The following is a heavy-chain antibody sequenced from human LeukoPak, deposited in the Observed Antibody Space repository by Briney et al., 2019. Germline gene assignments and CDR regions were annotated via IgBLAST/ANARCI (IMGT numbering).Heavy chain of an antibody. D-gene: IGHD3-10*01. Sequence: GGSLRLSCAASGFTFSSYVMSWVRQAPGKGLEWVSSISGSGGTTYYADSVKGRFTLSRDNSENTLYLQMNSLRAEDTAVYYCAKGSRSLRFGEAGDYWGQGTMDTVSS. CDR1: GFTFSSYV. J-gene: IGHJ4*02. CDR3: AKGSRSLRFGEAGDY. CDR2: ISGSGGTT. V-gene: IGHV3-23*01.